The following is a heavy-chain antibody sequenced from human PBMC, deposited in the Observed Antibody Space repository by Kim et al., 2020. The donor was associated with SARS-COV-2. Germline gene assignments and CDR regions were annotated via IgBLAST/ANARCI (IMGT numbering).Heavy chain of an antibody. Sequence: GGSLRLSCAASGFTFSNYWMHWVRQAPGKGLVWVSRINSDGSSRSYADSVKGRVTISRDNAKNTLYLQMNSLRAEDTAVYYCAGSHYDFWSGTEFDYWGQGTLATVSS. V-gene: IGHV3-74*01. J-gene: IGHJ4*02. D-gene: IGHD3-3*01. CDR2: INSDGSSR. CDR1: GFTFSNYW. CDR3: AGSHYDFWSGTEFDY.